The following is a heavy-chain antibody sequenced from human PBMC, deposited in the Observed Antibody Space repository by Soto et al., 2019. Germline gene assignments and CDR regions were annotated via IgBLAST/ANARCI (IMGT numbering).Heavy chain of an antibody. J-gene: IGHJ5*02. CDR3: ERTDIWTKYFPNWSDP. Sequence: GESLTSSCKAFGYNFNIYWIGWVRQMPGKGLEWMGIIYPGDSDTRYSPSFQGQVTISADKSISTAYLHWSSLKASDTAIYYCERTDIWTKYFPNWSDPGGQVPLGTLSP. CDR2: IYPGDSDT. D-gene: IGHD3-9*01. V-gene: IGHV5-51*01. CDR1: GYNFNIYW.